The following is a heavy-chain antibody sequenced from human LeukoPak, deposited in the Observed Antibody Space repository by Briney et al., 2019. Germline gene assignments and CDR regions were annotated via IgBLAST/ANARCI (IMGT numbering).Heavy chain of an antibody. J-gene: IGHJ4*02. CDR2: IYYSGTT. Sequence: SSETLSLTCTVSGYSISSGYYWGWIRQPPGKGLEWIGSIYYSGTTYYNPSLKSRVTISVDTSKNQFSLKLSSVTAADTAVYYCARGNLAAAGNYWGQGALVTVSS. CDR1: GYSISSGYY. CDR3: ARGNLAAAGNY. D-gene: IGHD6-13*01. V-gene: IGHV4-38-2*02.